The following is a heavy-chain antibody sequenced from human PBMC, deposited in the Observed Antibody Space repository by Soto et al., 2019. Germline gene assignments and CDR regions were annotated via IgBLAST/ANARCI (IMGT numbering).Heavy chain of an antibody. CDR2: ISGSVVST. J-gene: IGHJ4*02. Sequence: GGSLRLSCVVSGFTFSDHCMSWVRQAPWKGLEWVSAISGSVVSTFYADSVKGRFTISRDNSKNTLYLQMNSLRDEDTAVYYCAKDRTIADRNYDEWGQGVLVAV. CDR3: AKDRTIADRNYDE. V-gene: IGHV3-23*01. D-gene: IGHD6-6*01. CDR1: GFTFSDHC.